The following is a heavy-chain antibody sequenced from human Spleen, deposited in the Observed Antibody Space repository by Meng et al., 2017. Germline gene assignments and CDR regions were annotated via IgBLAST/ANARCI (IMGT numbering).Heavy chain of an antibody. CDR2: ISYDGSNK. CDR1: GFTFSSYA. J-gene: IGHJ4*02. V-gene: IGHV3-30*01. CDR3: ARDYGDCRGRGDFFDY. D-gene: IGHD4-17*01. Sequence: GESLKISCAASGFTFSSYAMHWVRQAPGKGLEWVAVISYDGSNKYYADSVKGRFTISRDNSKNTLYLQMNSLRAEDTAVYYCARDYGDCRGRGDFFDYWGQGTLVTVSS.